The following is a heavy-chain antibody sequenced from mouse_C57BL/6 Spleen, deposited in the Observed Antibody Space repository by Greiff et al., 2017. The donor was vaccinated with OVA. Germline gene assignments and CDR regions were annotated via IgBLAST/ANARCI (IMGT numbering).Heavy chain of an antibody. J-gene: IGHJ3*01. V-gene: IGHV5-9-1*02. Sequence: EVQRVESGEGLVKPGGSLKLSCAASGFTFSSYAMSWVRQTPEKRLEWVAYISSGGDYIYYADTVKGRFTISRDNARNTLYLQMSSLKSEDTAMYYCTRDQGYSNDGGFAYWGQGTLVTVSA. CDR2: ISSGGDYI. D-gene: IGHD2-12*01. CDR3: TRDQGYSNDGGFAY. CDR1: GFTFSSYA.